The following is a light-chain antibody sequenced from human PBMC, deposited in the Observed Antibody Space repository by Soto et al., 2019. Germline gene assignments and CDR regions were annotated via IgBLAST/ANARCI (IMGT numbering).Light chain of an antibody. CDR1: QDISDV. CDR2: DAS. CDR3: QQFYDLPIT. V-gene: IGKV1-33*01. Sequence: QMTQSPSALSASVGDRVTITCQASQDISDVLNWYQQQPGKAPKVLIYDASKLQTGVPSRFSGRGSGKDFTFTISSLQPDDSGTYYCQQFYDLPITFGQGTRLEIK. J-gene: IGKJ5*01.